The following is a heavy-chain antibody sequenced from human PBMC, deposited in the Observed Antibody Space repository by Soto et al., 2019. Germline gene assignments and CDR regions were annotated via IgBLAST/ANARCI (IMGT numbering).Heavy chain of an antibody. D-gene: IGHD1-26*01. CDR1: GYTFTIYG. CDR3: ARDQRGYFDY. Sequence: ASVTVSCTASGYTFTIYGISWVRQAPGQGLEWMGWISAYNGTANYAQKFQGRVTITADESTSTAYMELSSLRSEDTAVYYCARDQRGYFDYWGQGTLVTVSS. V-gene: IGHV1-18*04. J-gene: IGHJ4*02. CDR2: ISAYNGTA.